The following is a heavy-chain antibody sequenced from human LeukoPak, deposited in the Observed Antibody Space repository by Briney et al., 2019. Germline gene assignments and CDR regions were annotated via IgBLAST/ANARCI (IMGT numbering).Heavy chain of an antibody. CDR2: IIPILGIA. Sequence: ASVKVSCKASGGTFSSYAISWVRQAPGQGLEWMGRIIPILGIANYAQKFQGRVTITADKSTSTAYMELSSLRSEDTAVYYCARDRALPITIFGVVKDRNDYWGQGTLVTVSS. D-gene: IGHD3-3*01. CDR3: ARDRALPITIFGVVKDRNDY. V-gene: IGHV1-69*04. J-gene: IGHJ4*02. CDR1: GGTFSSYA.